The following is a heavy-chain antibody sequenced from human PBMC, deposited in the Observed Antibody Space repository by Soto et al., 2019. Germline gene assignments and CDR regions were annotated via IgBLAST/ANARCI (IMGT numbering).Heavy chain of an antibody. CDR2: IGTAGDT. J-gene: IGHJ6*02. V-gene: IGHV3-13*04. CDR3: ARGYCSGGSCYYYSYTMDV. Sequence: HPGGSLRLSCAASGFTFSSYDMHWVREATGKGLEWVSIIGTAGDTDYSGSVKGRFTISRENAKNSLYLQMNSLRPGDTAVYYCARGYCSGGSCYYYSYTMDVWGQGTTVTVSS. D-gene: IGHD2-15*01. CDR1: GFTFSSYD.